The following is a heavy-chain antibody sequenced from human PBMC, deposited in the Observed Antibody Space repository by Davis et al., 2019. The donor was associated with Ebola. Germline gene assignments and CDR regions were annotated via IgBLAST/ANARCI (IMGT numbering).Heavy chain of an antibody. J-gene: IGHJ6*02. CDR2: NNAGNGNT. V-gene: IGHV1-3*01. D-gene: IGHD6-6*01. CDR1: GYTFTSYA. CDR3: ARGSSKAYYYYGMNV. Sequence: ASVPVSCKASGYTFTSYAMHWVRQAPGQRLEWMGWNNAGNGNTKYSQKFQGRVTITSDTSASTAYVELSSLRSEDTAVYYCARGSSKAYYYYGMNVWGQGTTVTVSS.